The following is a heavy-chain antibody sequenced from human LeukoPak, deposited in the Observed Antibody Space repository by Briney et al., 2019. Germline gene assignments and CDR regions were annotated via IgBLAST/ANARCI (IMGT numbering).Heavy chain of an antibody. J-gene: IGHJ4*02. CDR3: ARDRASWVPYYFDY. V-gene: IGHV4-39*02. D-gene: IGHD1-26*01. CDR2: IYYSGST. Sequence: SETLSLTCAVSGGSISSNSYYWGWIRQPPGKGLEWIGSIYYSGSTYYNPSLKSRVTISVDTSKNQFSLKLSSVTAADTAVYYCARDRASWVPYYFDYWGQGTLVTVSS. CDR1: GGSISSNSYY.